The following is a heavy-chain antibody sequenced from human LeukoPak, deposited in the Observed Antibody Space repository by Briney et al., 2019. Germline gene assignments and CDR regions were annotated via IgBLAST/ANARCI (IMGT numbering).Heavy chain of an antibody. J-gene: IGHJ3*02. D-gene: IGHD5-12*01. CDR2: ISGSGGST. CDR1: GFTFSSYA. Sequence: GGSLRLSCAASGFTFSSYAMSWVRQAPGKGLEWGSAISGSGGSTYYADSVKGRFTISRDNSKNTLYPQMNSLRAEDTAVYYCAKDSFSGYDPIAFDIWGQGTMVTVSS. CDR3: AKDSFSGYDPIAFDI. V-gene: IGHV3-23*01.